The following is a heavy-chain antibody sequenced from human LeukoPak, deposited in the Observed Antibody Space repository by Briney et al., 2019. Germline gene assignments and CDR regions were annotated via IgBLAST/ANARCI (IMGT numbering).Heavy chain of an antibody. CDR1: GYSISSNYY. CDR3: AKSNGYGLVDI. J-gene: IGHJ3*02. V-gene: IGHV4-38-2*02. CDR2: IFYSGST. D-gene: IGHD3-10*01. Sequence: SETLSLTCTVSGYSISSNYYWGWIRQPPGKGLEWIGNIFYSGSTYYSPSVKSRVTISLDTSRNQFSLKLNSVTAADTAVYYCAKSNGYGLVDIWGQGTMVTVSS.